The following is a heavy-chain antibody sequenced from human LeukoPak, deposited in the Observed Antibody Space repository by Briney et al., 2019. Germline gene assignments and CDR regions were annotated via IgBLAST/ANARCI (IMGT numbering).Heavy chain of an antibody. V-gene: IGHV3-7*04. Sequence: PGGSLRLSCAASGFTFSSYWMSWVRQAPGKGLDWVANIKQDGSEKYYVDSVKGRFTISRDIAKNSLYLQMNCQRAEVTAVYYCARVVPAATAFDYWGQGTLVTVSS. CDR1: GFTFSSYW. CDR2: IKQDGSEK. J-gene: IGHJ4*02. D-gene: IGHD2-2*01. CDR3: ARVVPAATAFDY.